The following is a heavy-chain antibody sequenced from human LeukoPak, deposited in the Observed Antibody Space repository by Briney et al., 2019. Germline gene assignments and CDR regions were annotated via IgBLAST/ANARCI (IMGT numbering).Heavy chain of an antibody. Sequence: GRSLRLSCAASGFTFSSYGMNRVRQAPGKGLEWVSSISSSSSYIYYADSVKGRLTISRDNAKNSLYLQMNSLRAEDTAVYYCARDQVVVVAAPSFDYWGQGTLVTVSS. J-gene: IGHJ4*02. CDR1: GFTFSSYG. V-gene: IGHV3-21*01. CDR2: ISSSSSYI. D-gene: IGHD2-15*01. CDR3: ARDQVVVVAAPSFDY.